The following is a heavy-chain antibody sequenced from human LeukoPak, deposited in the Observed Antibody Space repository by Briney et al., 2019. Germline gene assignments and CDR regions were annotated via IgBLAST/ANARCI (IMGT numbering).Heavy chain of an antibody. Sequence: AGSLRLSCAASGLTFNSFGMHWVRQAPGKGLEWVAVIGSDGSEKFYGYSLKGRVTISRDNSKKILYLQMNSARLEDTAVYYCAKGRPAGVSDTPAFDHWGQGNLVIVSS. D-gene: IGHD2-2*01. CDR1: GLTFNSFG. J-gene: IGHJ4*02. CDR2: IGSDGSEK. CDR3: AKGRPAGVSDTPAFDH. V-gene: IGHV3-30*02.